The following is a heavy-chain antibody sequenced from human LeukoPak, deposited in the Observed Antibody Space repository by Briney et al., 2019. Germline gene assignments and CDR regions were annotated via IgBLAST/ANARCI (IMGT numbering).Heavy chain of an antibody. CDR3: ARDNIVVVAATKAYYFDY. Sequence: SETLSLTCTVSGVSIISNPYYWGWLRQPPGTGLEWIGSIYHSGSTYYNPSLKSRVTISVDTSKNQFSLKLSSVTAADTAVYYCARDNIVVVAATKAYYFDYWGQGTLVTVSS. CDR2: IYHSGST. CDR1: GVSIISNPYY. J-gene: IGHJ4*02. D-gene: IGHD2-15*01. V-gene: IGHV4-39*07.